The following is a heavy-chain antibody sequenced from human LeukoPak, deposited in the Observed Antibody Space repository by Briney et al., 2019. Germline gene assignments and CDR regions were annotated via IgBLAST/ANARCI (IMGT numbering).Heavy chain of an antibody. CDR1: GFTFSSYA. V-gene: IGHV3-23*01. CDR3: AKEVIVGVSFDS. Sequence: PGGSLRLSCAASGFTFSSYAMSWVRQAPGKGLEWVAAISGSGTSTYYADSVKGRFTISRDNSENTLYLQMNSLRAEDTAVYYCAKEVIVGVSFDSWGQGTLVTVSS. D-gene: IGHD1-26*01. J-gene: IGHJ4*02. CDR2: ISGSGTST.